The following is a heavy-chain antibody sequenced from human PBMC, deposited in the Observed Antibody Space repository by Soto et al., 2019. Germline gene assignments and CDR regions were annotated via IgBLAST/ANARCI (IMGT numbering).Heavy chain of an antibody. CDR3: AAVRGVIHYYGMDV. CDR1: GFTVSSYA. V-gene: IGHV3-23*01. D-gene: IGHD3-10*01. Sequence: GGSLRLSCAASGFTVSSYAMSWVRQAPGKGLEWVSAISGSGGSIYYADSWKGRFTISRDNSKNTLYLQMNSLRAEDTAVYYCAAVRGVIHYYGMDVWGQGTTVTVSS. J-gene: IGHJ6*02. CDR2: ISGSGGSI.